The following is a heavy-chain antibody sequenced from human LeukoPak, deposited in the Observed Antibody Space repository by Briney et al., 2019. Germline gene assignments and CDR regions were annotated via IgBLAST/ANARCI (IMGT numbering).Heavy chain of an antibody. V-gene: IGHV4-59*01. CDR1: GGSISSYY. J-gene: IGHJ4*02. CDR3: ARTSRTDYGDFDY. CDR2: IYYSGST. Sequence: KPSETLSLTCTVSGGSISSYYWSWIRQPPGKGLEWIGYIYYSGSTNYNPSLKGRVTISVDTSKNQFSLKLSSVTAADTAVYYCARTSRTDYGDFDYWGQGTLVTVSS. D-gene: IGHD4-17*01.